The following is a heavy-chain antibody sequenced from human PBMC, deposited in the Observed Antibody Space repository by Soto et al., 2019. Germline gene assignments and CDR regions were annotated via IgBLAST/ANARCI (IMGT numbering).Heavy chain of an antibody. J-gene: IGHJ6*02. Sequence: QVQLVQSGAEVKKPGASVKVSCKASGYTFTSYYMHWVRQAPGQGLEWVGIINPTGGSTTYAQKLQGRATMTRDTYTSTVYMELSSLRSDDTAVYYCARGEYLSTFGMDLWGQGTTVTVS. CDR1: GYTFTSYY. V-gene: IGHV1-46*04. CDR3: ARGEYLSTFGMDL. D-gene: IGHD3-16*01. CDR2: INPTGGST.